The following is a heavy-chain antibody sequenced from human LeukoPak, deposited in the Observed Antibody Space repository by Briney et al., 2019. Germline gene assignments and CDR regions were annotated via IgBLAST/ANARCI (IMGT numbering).Heavy chain of an antibody. D-gene: IGHD2-8*02. V-gene: IGHV4-30-2*01. J-gene: IGHJ4*02. Sequence: PSETLSLTCTVSGGSISSGGYYWSWIRQPPGKGLEWIGYIYHSGSTYYNPSLKSRVTISVDRSKNQFSLKLSSVTAADTAVYYCAREVEAGGDYFDYWGQGTLVTVSS. CDR2: IYHSGST. CDR1: GGSISSGGYY. CDR3: AREVEAGGDYFDY.